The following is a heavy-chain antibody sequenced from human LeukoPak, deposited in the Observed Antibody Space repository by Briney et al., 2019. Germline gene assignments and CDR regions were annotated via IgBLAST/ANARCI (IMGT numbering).Heavy chain of an antibody. CDR3: ARDPYGDYGQFDY. D-gene: IGHD4-17*01. V-gene: IGHV1-3*01. J-gene: IGHJ4*02. Sequence: ASVKVSCKASGYTFTSYAMHWVRQAPGQRLEWMGWINAGNGNTKYSQKFQGRVTITRDTSASTVYMELSSLRSEDTAVYYCARDPYGDYGQFDYWGQGTLVTVSS. CDR1: GYTFTSYA. CDR2: INAGNGNT.